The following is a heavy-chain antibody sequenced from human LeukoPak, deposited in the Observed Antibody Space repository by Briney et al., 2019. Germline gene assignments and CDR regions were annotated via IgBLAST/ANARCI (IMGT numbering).Heavy chain of an antibody. CDR1: GFTCSSYW. V-gene: IGHV3-7*01. CDR2: IKQDESEK. Sequence: GGPLRLSCAASGFTCSSYWVTWVRQAPGEGLEWVANIKQDESEKYYVGSVRGRFTISRDNAKNSLFLQINSLRADDTAVYFCARFVVMPAAPGGWFDPWGQGTLVTVSS. J-gene: IGHJ5*02. D-gene: IGHD2-2*01. CDR3: ARFVVMPAAPGGWFDP.